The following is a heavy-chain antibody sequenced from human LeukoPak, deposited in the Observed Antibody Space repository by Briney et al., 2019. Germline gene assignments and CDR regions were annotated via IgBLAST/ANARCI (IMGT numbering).Heavy chain of an antibody. V-gene: IGHV4-31*03. CDR1: GGSISSGGYY. Sequence: SETLSLTCTVSGGSISSGGYYWSWIRQHPGKGLEWIGYIYYSGSTYYNPSLKSRVTISVDTSKNQFSLKLSSVTAADTAVYYCARQISTVMGFYGMDVWGQGTTVTVSS. CDR3: ARQISTVMGFYGMDV. J-gene: IGHJ6*02. D-gene: IGHD4-17*01. CDR2: IYYSGST.